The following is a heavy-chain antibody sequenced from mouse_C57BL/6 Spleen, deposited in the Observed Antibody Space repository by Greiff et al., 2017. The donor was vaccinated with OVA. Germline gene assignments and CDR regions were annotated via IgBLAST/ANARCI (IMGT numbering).Heavy chain of an antibody. Sequence: VQVVESGAELVKPGASVKLSCKASGYTFTEYTIHWVTQRSGQGLEWIGWFYPGSGSIKYNEKFKDKATLTADKSSSTVYMELSRLTSEDSAVYFCARHEEWLRREWYFDVWGTGTTATVSS. J-gene: IGHJ1*03. CDR1: GYTFTEYT. D-gene: IGHD2-2*01. V-gene: IGHV1-62-2*01. CDR2: FYPGSGSI. CDR3: ARHEEWLRREWYFDV.